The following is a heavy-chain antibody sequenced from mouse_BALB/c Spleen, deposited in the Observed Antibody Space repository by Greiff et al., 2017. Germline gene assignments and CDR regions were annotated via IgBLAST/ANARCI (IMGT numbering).Heavy chain of an antibody. CDR1: GFTFSSYG. D-gene: IGHD2-1*01. V-gene: IGHV5-6-3*01. CDR3: ARGNGAMDY. CDR2: INSNGGST. Sequence: VQLKESGGGLVQPGGSLKLSCAASGFTFSSYGMSWVRQTPDKRLELVATINSNGGSTYYPDSVKGRFTISRDNAKNTLYLQMSSLKSEDTAMYYCARGNGAMDYWGQGTSVTVSS. J-gene: IGHJ4*01.